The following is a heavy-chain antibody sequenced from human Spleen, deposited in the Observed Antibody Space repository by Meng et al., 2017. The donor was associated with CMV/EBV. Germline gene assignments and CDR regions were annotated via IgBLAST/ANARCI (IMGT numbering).Heavy chain of an antibody. CDR2: VSHSGST. CDR1: SISSSNSY. J-gene: IGHJ5*02. CDR3: ARGGCSSTSCYKNWFDP. Sequence: SISSSNSYWGWIRQPPGKGLEWIGSVSHSGSTNYTPSLKSRVTISVDTSKNQFSLKLSSVTAADTAVYYCARGGCSSTSCYKNWFDPWGQGTLVTVSS. V-gene: IGHV4-39*07. D-gene: IGHD2-2*01.